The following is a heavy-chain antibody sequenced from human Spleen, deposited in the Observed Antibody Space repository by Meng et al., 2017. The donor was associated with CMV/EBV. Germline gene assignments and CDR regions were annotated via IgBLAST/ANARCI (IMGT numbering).Heavy chain of an antibody. Sequence: GESLKISCAASGFAFGDYAMSWGRQAPGKGLEWVSFIRSKSYGGTTLYAASVKGRFTISRDDSKGVAYLQMNSLRTEDTAVYYCTRTWLTGDTYYFDYWGQGTLVTVSS. V-gene: IGHV3-49*04. D-gene: IGHD7-27*01. CDR3: TRTWLTGDTYYFDY. CDR1: GFAFGDYA. CDR2: IRSKSYGGTT. J-gene: IGHJ4*02.